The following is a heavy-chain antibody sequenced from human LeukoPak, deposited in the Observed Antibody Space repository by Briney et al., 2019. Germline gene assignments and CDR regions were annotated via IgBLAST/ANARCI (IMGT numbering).Heavy chain of an antibody. CDR1: GFTVSSNY. CDR3: ARSLDTAMVLSPSYFDS. CDR2: IYSGGST. V-gene: IGHV3-53*01. J-gene: IGHJ4*02. D-gene: IGHD5-18*01. Sequence: GGSLRLSCAASGFTVSSNYMSWVRQAPGKGLEWVSVIYSGGSTYYADSVKGRFTISRDNAKNSLYLQMNSLRTEDTAVYYCARSLDTAMVLSPSYFDSWGQGTLVTVSS.